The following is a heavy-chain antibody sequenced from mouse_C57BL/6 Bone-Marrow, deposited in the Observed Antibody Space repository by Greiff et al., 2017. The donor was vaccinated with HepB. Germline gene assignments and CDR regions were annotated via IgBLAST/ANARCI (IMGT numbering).Heavy chain of an antibody. Sequence: EVMLVESGGDLVKPGGSLKLSCAASGFTFSSYGMSWVPQTPDKRLEWVATISSGGSYTYYPDSVKGRFTISRDNAKNTLYLQMSSLKSEDTAMYYCARRGYYRNFDVWGTRTTVTVSS. D-gene: IGHD2-14*01. CDR2: ISSGGSYT. CDR3: ARRGYYRNFDV. CDR1: GFTFSSYG. J-gene: IGHJ1*03. V-gene: IGHV5-6*02.